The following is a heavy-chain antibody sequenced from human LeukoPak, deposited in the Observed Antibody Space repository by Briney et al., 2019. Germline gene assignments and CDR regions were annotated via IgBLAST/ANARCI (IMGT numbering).Heavy chain of an antibody. D-gene: IGHD6-19*01. Sequence: GGSLRLSCAASGFTFDDYAMHWVRQAPGKGLEWVSLISGDGGSTYYADSVKGRFTISRDNSKNSLYLQMNSLRTVDTALYYCAKDSSGWYKVADYWGQGTLVTVSS. CDR2: ISGDGGST. CDR3: AKDSSGWYKVADY. V-gene: IGHV3-43*02. J-gene: IGHJ4*02. CDR1: GFTFDDYA.